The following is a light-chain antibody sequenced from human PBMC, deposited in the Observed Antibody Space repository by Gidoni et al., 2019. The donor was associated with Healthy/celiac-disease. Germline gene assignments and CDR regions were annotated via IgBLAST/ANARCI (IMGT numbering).Light chain of an antibody. CDR1: QSMSSW. CDR2: KAS. Sequence: IQLTQSPSTLSASVGDRVTITCRASQSMSSWLAWYQQKPGKAPKLLIYKASSLESGVPSRFSGSGSGTEFTLTISSLQPDDFATYYCQQYNSYLITFGQGTRLEIK. V-gene: IGKV1-5*03. J-gene: IGKJ5*01. CDR3: QQYNSYLIT.